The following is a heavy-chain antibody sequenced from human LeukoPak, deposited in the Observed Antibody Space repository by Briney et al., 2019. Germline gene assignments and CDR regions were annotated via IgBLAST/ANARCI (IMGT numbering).Heavy chain of an antibody. CDR1: GYTFTSYD. V-gene: IGHV1-8*03. CDR3: ARGRPITIFGVVILFAAFDI. D-gene: IGHD3-3*01. CDR2: MNPNSGNT. Sequence: ASVKVSCKASGYTFTSYDINWVRQATGQGLEWMGWMNPNSGNTGYAQKFQGRVTITRNTSISTAYMELSSLRSEDTAVYYCARGRPITIFGVVILFAAFDIWGQGTMVTVSS. J-gene: IGHJ3*02.